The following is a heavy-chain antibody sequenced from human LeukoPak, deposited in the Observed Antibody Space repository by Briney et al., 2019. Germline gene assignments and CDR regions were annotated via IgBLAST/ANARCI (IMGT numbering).Heavy chain of an antibody. CDR2: ISNNGGTT. CDR3: AREKYGSFDY. V-gene: IGHV3-64*01. D-gene: IGHD4-17*01. J-gene: IGHJ4*02. Sequence: AGGSLRLSCAASGFSFTNYRMPWVRQAPGKGLEYVSAISNNGGTTYYANSVKGRFTISRDNSKNTLYLQMGSLSAEDMAVYYCAREKYGSFDYWGQGTLVTVSS. CDR1: GFSFTNYR.